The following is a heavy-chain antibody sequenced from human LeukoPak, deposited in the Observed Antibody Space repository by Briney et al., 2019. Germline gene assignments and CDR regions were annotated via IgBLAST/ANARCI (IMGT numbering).Heavy chain of an antibody. J-gene: IGHJ4*02. Sequence: ASVKVSCKASGYTFTGYYMHWVRQAPGQGLEWMGWINPNSGGTNYAQKLQGRVTMTTDTSTSTAYMELRSLRSDDTAVYYCARGRWYGQQLGDYYFDYWGQGTLVTVSS. CDR3: ARGRWYGQQLGDYYFDY. V-gene: IGHV1-2*02. CDR1: GYTFTGYY. CDR2: INPNSGGT. D-gene: IGHD6-13*01.